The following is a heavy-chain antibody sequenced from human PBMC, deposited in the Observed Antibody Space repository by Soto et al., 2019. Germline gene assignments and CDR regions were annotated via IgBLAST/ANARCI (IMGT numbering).Heavy chain of an antibody. CDR3: AKDLYGDPGGY. J-gene: IGHJ4*02. CDR2: ISYDGSNK. CDR1: GFTFSSYG. V-gene: IGHV3-30*18. Sequence: QVQLVESGGGVVQPGRSLRLSCAASGFTFSSYGMHWVRQAPGKGLEWVAVISYDGSNKYYADSVKGRFTISRDNSKNTLYLQMNSLRAEDTAVYYCAKDLYGDPGGYWGQGTLVTVSS. D-gene: IGHD4-17*01.